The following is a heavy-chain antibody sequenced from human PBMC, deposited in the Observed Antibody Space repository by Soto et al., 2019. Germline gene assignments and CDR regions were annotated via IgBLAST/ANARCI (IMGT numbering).Heavy chain of an antibody. V-gene: IGHV1-18*01. D-gene: IGHD3-9*01. CDR1: GYTFTSYG. CDR3: ARDRFPPISTELRLSYFDY. CDR2: ISAYNGNT. J-gene: IGHJ4*02. Sequence: QVQLVQSGAEVKKPGASVKVSCKASGYTFTSYGISWVRQAPGQGLEWMGWISAYNGNTNYAQKLQGRVTMTKDTPTSTAYMELRSLRSDDTAVYYCARDRFPPISTELRLSYFDYWGQGTLVTVSS.